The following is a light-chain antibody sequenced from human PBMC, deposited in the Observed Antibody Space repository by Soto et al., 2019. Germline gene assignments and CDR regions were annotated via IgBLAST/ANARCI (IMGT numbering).Light chain of an antibody. CDR1: QSISSW. Sequence: DIQITHSPSTLSASVGARVTITCRASQSISSWLAWYQQKPGKAPKLLIYDASSLESGVPSRFSGSGSGTEFTLTITSLQPDDFATYYCQQYNSYPWTFGQGTKVDIK. CDR3: QQYNSYPWT. CDR2: DAS. J-gene: IGKJ1*01. V-gene: IGKV1-5*01.